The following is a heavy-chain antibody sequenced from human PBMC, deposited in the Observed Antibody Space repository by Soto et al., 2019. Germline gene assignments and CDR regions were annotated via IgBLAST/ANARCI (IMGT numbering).Heavy chain of an antibody. J-gene: IGHJ3*01. CDR1: GGSISSYY. V-gene: IGHV4-59*08. D-gene: IGHD4-17*01. CDR2: IYYSGST. Sequence: SETLSLTCTVSGGSISSYYWSWIRQPPGKGLEWIGYIYYSGSTNYNPSLKSRVAISVDTSKNQFSLKLSSVTAADTAVYYCSRLRFDVFDFWGQGTTVPVSS. CDR3: SRLRFDVFDF.